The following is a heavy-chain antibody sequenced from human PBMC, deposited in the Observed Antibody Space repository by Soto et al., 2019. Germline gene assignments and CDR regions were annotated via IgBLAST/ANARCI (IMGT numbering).Heavy chain of an antibody. CDR2: INPSGDVT. CDR3: ARDNSYDSGGARGWYFAL. D-gene: IGHD3-22*01. V-gene: IGHV1-46*01. Sequence: QVQLVQSGVEVKKPGASVKVSCKASGYTITRHWMHWVRQAPGQGLEWMGVINPSGDVTSYARKFQGRLTMTRDTATSTLYMELRSLRSEDTAVYYCARDNSYDSGGARGWYFALWGRGTLVTVSS. J-gene: IGHJ2*01. CDR1: GYTITRHW.